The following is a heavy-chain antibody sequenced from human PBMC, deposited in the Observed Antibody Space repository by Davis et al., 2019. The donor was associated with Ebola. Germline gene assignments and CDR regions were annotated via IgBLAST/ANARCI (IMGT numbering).Heavy chain of an antibody. V-gene: IGHV4-39*01. Sequence: PSETLSLTCTVSGGSISSSSYYWGWIRQPPGKGLEWIGSIYYSGSTYYNPSPKSRVTISVDTSKNQFSLKLSSVTAADTALYYCATYYDILTGRVDAFDIWGQGTMVTVSS. D-gene: IGHD3-9*01. CDR3: ATYYDILTGRVDAFDI. CDR2: IYYSGST. CDR1: GGSISSSSYY. J-gene: IGHJ3*02.